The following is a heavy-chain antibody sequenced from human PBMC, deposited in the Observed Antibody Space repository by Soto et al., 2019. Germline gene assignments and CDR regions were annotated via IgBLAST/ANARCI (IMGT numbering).Heavy chain of an antibody. V-gene: IGHV1-69*01. CDR3: ARPKGTYSSGYYYFDF. CDR2: IIPIFGTA. Sequence: QVQLEQSGAEVKQPGSSVRVSCKTSGGTFSTYAINWVRQAPGQGLEWMGAIIPIFGTADYSQKFQGRVTITADESTSTAYMELSSLRSDDTAVYFCARPKGTYSSGYYYFDFWGQGTLVTVSS. D-gene: IGHD6-19*01. J-gene: IGHJ4*02. CDR1: GGTFSTYA.